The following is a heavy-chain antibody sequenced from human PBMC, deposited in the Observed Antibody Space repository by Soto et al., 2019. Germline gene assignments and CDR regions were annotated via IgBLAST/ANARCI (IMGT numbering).Heavy chain of an antibody. J-gene: IGHJ5*02. D-gene: IGHD2-8*01. CDR3: ARVGGYCGNAPCYGWFDP. CDR1: GYTFTSYG. CDR2: ISAYNGNT. V-gene: IGHV1-18*01. Sequence: QVQLVQSGAEVKKPGASVKVSCKASGYTFTSYGISWERQAPGQGLEWMGWISAYNGNTDYAQNLQGRVTMITDTSTSTANMELRSLRSVDTAVYYCARVGGYCGNAPCYGWFDPWGQGTLVTVSS.